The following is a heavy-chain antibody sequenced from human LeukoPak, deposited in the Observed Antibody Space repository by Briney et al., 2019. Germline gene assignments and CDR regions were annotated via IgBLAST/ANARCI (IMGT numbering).Heavy chain of an antibody. Sequence: GGSLRLSCAASGFTFSSYAMSWVRQAPGKGLEWVSAISGSGGSTYYAGSVKGRFTISRDNSKNTLYLQMNSLRAEDTAVYYCANDCYYGMDVWGQGTTVTVSS. CDR2: ISGSGGST. CDR3: ANDCYYGMDV. J-gene: IGHJ6*02. V-gene: IGHV3-23*01. CDR1: GFTFSSYA.